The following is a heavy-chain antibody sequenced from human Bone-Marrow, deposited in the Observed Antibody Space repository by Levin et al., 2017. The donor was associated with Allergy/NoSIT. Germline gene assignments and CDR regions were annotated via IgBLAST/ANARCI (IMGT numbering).Heavy chain of an antibody. V-gene: IGHV4-34*01. D-gene: IGHD4-23*01. CDR1: GGSFSGYY. Sequence: SQTLSLTCAVYGGSFSGYYWSWIRQPPGKGLEWIGEINHSGSTNYNPSLKSRVTISVDTSKNQFSLKLSSVTAADTAVYYCARGRTVVTLIGNWFDPWGQGTLVTVSS. CDR2: INHSGST. J-gene: IGHJ5*02. CDR3: ARGRTVVTLIGNWFDP.